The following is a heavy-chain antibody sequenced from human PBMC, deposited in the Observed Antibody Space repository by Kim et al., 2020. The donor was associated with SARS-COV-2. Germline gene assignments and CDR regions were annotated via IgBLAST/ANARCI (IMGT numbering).Heavy chain of an antibody. D-gene: IGHD5-12*01. CDR1: GYTFTSYY. CDR3: ARDGVEMATIYGGFFFDY. CDR2: INPSGGST. J-gene: IGHJ4*02. Sequence: ASVKVSCKASGYTFTSYYMHWVRQAPGQGLEWMGIINPSGGSTSYAQRFQGRVTMTRDTSTSTVYMELSSLRSEDTAVYYCARDGVEMATIYGGFFFDYWGQGTLVTVSS. V-gene: IGHV1-46*01.